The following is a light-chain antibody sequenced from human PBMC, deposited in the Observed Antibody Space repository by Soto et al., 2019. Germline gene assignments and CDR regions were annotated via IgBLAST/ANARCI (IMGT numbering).Light chain of an antibody. V-gene: IGLV2-8*01. J-gene: IGLJ1*01. CDR1: SSDVGGYNY. CDR2: EVS. CDR3: SSYAGSNNPHV. Sequence: QSALTQPPSASGSPGQSVTISCTGTSSDVGGYNYVSWYQQHPGKAPKLMIYEVSMRPSGVPDRFFGSKYGNTASLTVSGLEAEDEYDYCCSSYAGSNNPHVFGTGTKVTVL.